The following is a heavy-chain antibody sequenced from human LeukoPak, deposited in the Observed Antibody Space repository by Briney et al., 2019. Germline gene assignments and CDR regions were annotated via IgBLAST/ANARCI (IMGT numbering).Heavy chain of an antibody. Sequence: GGSLRLSCAASGFTFSSYAMSWVRQAPGKGLEWVSAISGSGGNTYYADSVKGRFTISRDNSKNTLYLQMNSLRAEDTAVYYCAKDQGIQLWLKYFQHWGQGTLVTVSS. CDR2: ISGSGGNT. CDR3: AKDQGIQLWLKYFQH. V-gene: IGHV3-23*01. J-gene: IGHJ1*01. D-gene: IGHD5-18*01. CDR1: GFTFSSYA.